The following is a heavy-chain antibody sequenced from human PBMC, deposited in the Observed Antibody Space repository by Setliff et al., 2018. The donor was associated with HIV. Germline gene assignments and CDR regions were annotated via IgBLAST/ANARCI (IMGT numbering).Heavy chain of an antibody. CDR2: FSQGGVT. D-gene: IGHD5-12*01. CDR3: VNTGYDGDYYYYYMDV. J-gene: IGHJ6*03. V-gene: IGHV4-38-2*01. CDR1: GFSMSHNYY. Sequence: PSETLSLTCDVSGFSMSHNYYWAWIRRPPGKGLEWIGSFSQGGVTYYNSSLKSRVSISVDTTKNQSSLNLRYVTAADSALYFCVNTGYDGDYYYYYMDVWGKGTTVTVS.